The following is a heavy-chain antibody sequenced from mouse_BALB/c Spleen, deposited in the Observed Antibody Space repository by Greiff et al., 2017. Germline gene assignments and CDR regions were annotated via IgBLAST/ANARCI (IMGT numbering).Heavy chain of an antibody. CDR1: GFTFTDYY. J-gene: IGHJ1*01. V-gene: IGHV7-3*02. D-gene: IGHD2-3*01. CDR3: ARDGGYYLHWYFDV. Sequence: EVKLVESGGGLVQPGGSLRLSCATSGFTFTDYYMSWVRQPPGKALEWLGFIRNKANGYTTEYSASVKGRFTISRDNSQSILYLQMNTLRAEDSATYYCARDGGYYLHWYFDVWGAGTTVTVSS. CDR2: IRNKANGYTT.